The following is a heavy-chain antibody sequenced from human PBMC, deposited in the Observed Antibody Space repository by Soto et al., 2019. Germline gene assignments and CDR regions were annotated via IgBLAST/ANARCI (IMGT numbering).Heavy chain of an antibody. CDR3: ARDYRSPSGGMDV. Sequence: SETLSLTCTVSGDSISSGTYYWSWIRQPPGKELEWIGYIYYRGSTPSLKSRVTVSVDTSKNQFSLKLSSVTAADTAVYYCARDYRSPSGGMDVWGQGTTVTVSS. D-gene: IGHD3-16*02. CDR2: IYYRGST. J-gene: IGHJ6*02. V-gene: IGHV4-61*01. CDR1: GDSISSGTYY.